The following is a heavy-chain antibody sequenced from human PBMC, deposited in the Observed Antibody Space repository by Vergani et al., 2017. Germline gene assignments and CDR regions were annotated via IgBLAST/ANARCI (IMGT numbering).Heavy chain of an antibody. CDR2: INHSGST. D-gene: IGHD3-22*01. V-gene: IGHV4-34*01. CDR1: GGSFSGYY. CDR3: ARDRYYGSSWYWT. J-gene: IGHJ4*02. Sequence: QVQLQQWGAGLLKPSETLSLTCAVYGGSFSGYYWSWIRQPPGKGLEWIGEINHSGSTNYNPSLKSRVTISVDTSKNQFSLKLSSVTAADTAVYYCARDRYYGSSWYWTWGQGTLVTVSS.